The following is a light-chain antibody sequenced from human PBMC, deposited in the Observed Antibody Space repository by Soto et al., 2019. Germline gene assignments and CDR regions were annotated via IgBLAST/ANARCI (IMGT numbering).Light chain of an antibody. CDR1: QSISSY. V-gene: IGKV1-39*01. CDR3: QQSYSTPPWT. J-gene: IGKJ1*01. CDR2: AAS. Sequence: DIQMTQSPSSLSASVGDRVTITCRASQSISSYLNWYQQKPGKAPKLLIYAASSLQSGDPSRFSGSGSGTDFTLTISSPQPEDFATYYCQQSYSTPPWTFGQGTKVDIK.